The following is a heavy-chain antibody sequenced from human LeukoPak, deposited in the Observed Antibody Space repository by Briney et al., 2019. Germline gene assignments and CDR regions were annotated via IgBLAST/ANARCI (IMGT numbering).Heavy chain of an antibody. V-gene: IGHV4-39*07. CDR2: IYYSGRT. CDR3: AREYYSIDY. Sequence: PSETLSLTCTVSGDSISSSGYYWGWIRQPPGKGLEWIASIYYSGRTYYNPSLKSRITISVDSSKNQFSLKLSSVTAADTAVYYCAREYYSIDYWGQGTLVTVSS. D-gene: IGHD3-10*01. CDR1: GDSISSSGYY. J-gene: IGHJ4*02.